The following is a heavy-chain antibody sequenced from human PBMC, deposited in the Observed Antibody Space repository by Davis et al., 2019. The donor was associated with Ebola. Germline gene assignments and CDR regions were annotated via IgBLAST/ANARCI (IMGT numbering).Heavy chain of an antibody. CDR1: GFAFSGTA. Sequence: GESLKISCAASGFAFSGTAMHWVRQASGKGLEWVGRIRSKNNNYATGYAASVKGRFTISRDDSKNTVYLQMNSLKTEDTAVYYCTTSKSGTYAYWGQGALVTVSS. CDR2: IRSKNNNYAT. CDR3: TTSKSGTYAY. V-gene: IGHV3-73*01. J-gene: IGHJ4*02. D-gene: IGHD1-26*01.